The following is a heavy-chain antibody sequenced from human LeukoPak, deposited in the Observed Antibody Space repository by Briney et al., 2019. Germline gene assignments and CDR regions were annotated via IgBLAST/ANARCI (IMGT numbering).Heavy chain of an antibody. Sequence: GGSLRLSCAASGFTFDDYAMFWVRQAPGKGLEWVSGISWDSKNIGYAASVKGRFSISRDNAKNSLYLQMNSLRGEDTASYYCAKGNRDSSGFYYYYGMDVWGQGTTVTVSS. CDR3: AKGNRDSSGFYYYYGMDV. D-gene: IGHD3-22*01. J-gene: IGHJ6*02. V-gene: IGHV3-9*01. CDR2: ISWDSKNI. CDR1: GFTFDDYA.